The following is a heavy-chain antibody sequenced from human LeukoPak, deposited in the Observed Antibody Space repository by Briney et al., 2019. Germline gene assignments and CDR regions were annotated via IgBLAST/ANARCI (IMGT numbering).Heavy chain of an antibody. V-gene: IGHV4-39*07. CDR1: GGSISSSSYS. Sequence: SETLSLTCTVSGGSISSSSYSWGWIRQPPGKGLEWIGSIYYSGSTYYNPSLKSRVTISVDTSKNQFSLKLSSVTAADTAVYYCARAGLRYSSGLPASFDYWGQGTLVTVSS. J-gene: IGHJ4*02. CDR2: IYYSGST. CDR3: ARAGLRYSSGLPASFDY. D-gene: IGHD6-19*01.